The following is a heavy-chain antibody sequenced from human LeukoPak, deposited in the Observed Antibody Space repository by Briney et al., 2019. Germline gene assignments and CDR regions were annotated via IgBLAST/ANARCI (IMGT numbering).Heavy chain of an antibody. Sequence: ASVKVSCKASGYTFTSYGISWVRQAPGQGPEWMGWISAYNGNTNYAQKLQGRVTMTTDTSTSTAYMELRSLRSDDTAVYYCARTRGYYDYVWGSYRLSFLDYWGQGTLVTVSS. CDR1: GYTFTSYG. CDR2: ISAYNGNT. V-gene: IGHV1-18*01. J-gene: IGHJ4*02. CDR3: ARTRGYYDYVWGSYRLSFLDY. D-gene: IGHD3-16*02.